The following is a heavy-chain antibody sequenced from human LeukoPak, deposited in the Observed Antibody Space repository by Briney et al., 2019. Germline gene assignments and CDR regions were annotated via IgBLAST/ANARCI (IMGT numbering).Heavy chain of an antibody. CDR3: TRARYSSSLFDY. CDR1: GYSFTNYR. Sequence: GASVKVSCKASGYSFTNYRIRWVQQAPGQGLEWMGIITPSSGSTIYAQKFQGRVTMTRDTSTSTVYMELSSLRSEDTAVYYCTRARYSSSLFDYWGQGTLVTVSS. V-gene: IGHV1-46*01. D-gene: IGHD6-6*01. J-gene: IGHJ4*02. CDR2: ITPSSGST.